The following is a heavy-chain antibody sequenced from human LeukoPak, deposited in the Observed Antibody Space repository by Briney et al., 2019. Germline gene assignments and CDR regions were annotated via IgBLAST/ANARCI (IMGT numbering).Heavy chain of an antibody. J-gene: IGHJ6*04. CDR2: ISSSGSTI. D-gene: IGHD3-3*01. Sequence: PGGSLRLSCAASGFTFSSYEMNRVRQAPGKGLEWVSYISSSGSTIYYADSVKGRFTISRDNAKNSLYLQMNSLRAEDTAVYYCARDAGTYYDFWSGPKGIVDVWGKGTTVTVSS. CDR3: ARDAGTYYDFWSGPKGIVDV. V-gene: IGHV3-48*03. CDR1: GFTFSSYE.